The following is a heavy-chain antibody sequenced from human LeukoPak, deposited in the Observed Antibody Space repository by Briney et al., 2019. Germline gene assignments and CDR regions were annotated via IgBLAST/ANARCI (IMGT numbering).Heavy chain of an antibody. Sequence: SETLSLTCAVYGGSFSGYYWSWIRQPPGKGLEWTGEINHSGSTNYNPSLKSRVTISVDTSKNQFSLKLSSVTAADTAVYYCARGNIQRRTFDYWGQGTLVTVSS. D-gene: IGHD5-18*01. CDR1: GGSFSGYY. CDR2: INHSGST. J-gene: IGHJ4*02. V-gene: IGHV4-34*01. CDR3: ARGNIQRRTFDY.